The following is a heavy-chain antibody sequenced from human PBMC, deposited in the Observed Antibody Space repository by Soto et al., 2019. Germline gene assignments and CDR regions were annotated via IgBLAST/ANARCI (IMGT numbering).Heavy chain of an antibody. CDR1: GESISISSYY. CDR3: ARQRTTVVNPAYFDH. V-gene: IGHV4-39*01. D-gene: IGHD2-21*01. Sequence: PSETLSLTCIVSGESISISSYYWGWIRQPPGKGLEWIGSIYYSGRTYYNPSFKSRVTISIDTSKNQFSLRLSSVTATDTAVYYCARQRTTVVNPAYFDHWCQGAMVTVSS. CDR2: IYYSGRT. J-gene: IGHJ4*02.